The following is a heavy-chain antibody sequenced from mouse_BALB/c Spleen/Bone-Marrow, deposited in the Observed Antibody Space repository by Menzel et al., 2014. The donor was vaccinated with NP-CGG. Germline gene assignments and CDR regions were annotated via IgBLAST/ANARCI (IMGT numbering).Heavy chain of an antibody. Sequence: EVQGVESGGGLVKPGGSLKLSCAASGFTFSDYYMYWVRQTPEKRLEGVAIISDGGSYTYYPDSVKGRFTISRDYAKNSLYLQRSSLKSGDSAMYYCARCRAYYRFDGYYYAMDYWGQGTSVTVSS. J-gene: IGHJ4*01. D-gene: IGHD2-14*01. CDR2: ISDGGSYT. V-gene: IGHV5-4*02. CDR3: ARCRAYYRFDGYYYAMDY. CDR1: GFTFSDYY.